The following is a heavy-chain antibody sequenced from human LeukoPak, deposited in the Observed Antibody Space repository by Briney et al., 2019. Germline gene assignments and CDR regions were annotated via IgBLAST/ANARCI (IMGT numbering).Heavy chain of an antibody. CDR1: GFTFSSFV. D-gene: IGHD2-15*01. CDR3: AKQLGYCSDGSCYFPY. Sequence: GGSLRLSCAASGFTFSSFVMSWVRQAPGKGLEWVSTIGLSGSSTYYAGSVKGRFTISRDNSKNTLYLQMNSLRAEDTAIYYCAKQLGYCSDGSCYFPYWGQGTLVTVSS. CDR2: IGLSGSST. J-gene: IGHJ4*02. V-gene: IGHV3-23*01.